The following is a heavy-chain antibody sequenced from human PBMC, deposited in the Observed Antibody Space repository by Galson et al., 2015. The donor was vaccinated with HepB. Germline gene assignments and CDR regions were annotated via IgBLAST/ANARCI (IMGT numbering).Heavy chain of an antibody. CDR3: ARSKGAAAARYCMDV. Sequence: SLRLSCAASGFTFSSYAMHWVRQAPGKGLEWVAVISYDGSNKYYADSVKGRFTISRDNSKNTLYLQMNSLRAEDTAVYYCARSKGAAAARYCMDVWGQGTTVTVSS. V-gene: IGHV3-30*04. J-gene: IGHJ6*02. CDR2: ISYDGSNK. CDR1: GFTFSSYA. D-gene: IGHD6-13*01.